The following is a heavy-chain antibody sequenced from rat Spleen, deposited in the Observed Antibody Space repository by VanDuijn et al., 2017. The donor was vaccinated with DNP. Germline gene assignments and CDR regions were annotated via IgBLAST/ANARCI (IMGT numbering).Heavy chain of an antibody. CDR1: GFSLADYS. CDR3: TRVYYSAEDWFAY. Sequence: QVQLRESGPGLLQPSQTLSLTCTVSGFSLADYSIHWVRQPPGKGLEWIAAVSSGGNTYYNSGLKSRLSISRDTSKSQVFLKMNSLQTEDTAIYFCTRVYYSAEDWFAYWGQGTLVTVSS. CDR2: VSSGGNT. D-gene: IGHD1-1*01. V-gene: IGHV2-19*01. J-gene: IGHJ3*01.